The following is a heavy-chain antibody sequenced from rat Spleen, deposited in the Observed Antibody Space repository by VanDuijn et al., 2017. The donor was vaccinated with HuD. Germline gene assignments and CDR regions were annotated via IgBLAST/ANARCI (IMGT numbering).Heavy chain of an antibody. Sequence: QVQLKESGPGLVQPSQTLSLTCTVSGFSVTSYHVSWVRQPPGKGLEWIAAVSSGGNTYYDSTLKSRLSISRDTSKSQVFLKIYSLQTEDTAIYFCTREGHTMDRATYWFAYWGQGTLVTVSS. J-gene: IGHJ3*01. CDR1: GFSVTSYH. CDR2: VSSGGNT. V-gene: IGHV2S12*01. CDR3: TREGHTMDRATYWFAY. D-gene: IGHD1-9*01.